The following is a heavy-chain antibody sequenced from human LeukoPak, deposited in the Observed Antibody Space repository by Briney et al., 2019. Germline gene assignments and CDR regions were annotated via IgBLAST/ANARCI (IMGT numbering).Heavy chain of an antibody. CDR3: AKDVSWNWFDP. Sequence: GGSLRLSCAASGFTFSTYAMHWVRQAPGKGLEWVAVISYDGSNKYYADSVKRRFTISRDNSKNTLYLQMNTLRAEDTAVYYCAKDVSWNWFDPWGQGTLVTVSS. V-gene: IGHV3-30*18. CDR2: ISYDGSNK. J-gene: IGHJ5*02. CDR1: GFTFSTYA.